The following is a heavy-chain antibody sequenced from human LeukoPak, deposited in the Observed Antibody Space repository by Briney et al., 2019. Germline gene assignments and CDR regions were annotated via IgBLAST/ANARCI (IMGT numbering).Heavy chain of an antibody. CDR2: MNPNSGNT. CDR3: ARVRTSTYGDAPQVYRY. Sequence: GASVKVSCKASGYTFTSYDINWVRQATGQGLEWMGWMNPNSGNTGYAQKFQGRVTMTRNTSISTAYMELSSLRSEDTAVYYCARVRTSTYGDAPQVYRYWGKGTLVTVSS. CDR1: GYTFTSYD. V-gene: IGHV1-8*01. D-gene: IGHD4-17*01. J-gene: IGHJ4*02.